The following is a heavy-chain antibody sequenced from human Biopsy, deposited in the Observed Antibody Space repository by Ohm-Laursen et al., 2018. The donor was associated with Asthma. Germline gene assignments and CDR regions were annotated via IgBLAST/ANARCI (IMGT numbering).Heavy chain of an antibody. Sequence: ASVKVSCKASGYTFINYAIHWVRQAPGQKLEWMGWINAGNGNTKYSEKFQGRVTITRDTSASTAYMDLSSLRSEDTAVYYCARTYYDFLTGQVNDALAMWGQGTVVTVSS. CDR2: INAGNGNT. CDR1: GYTFINYA. CDR3: ARTYYDFLTGQVNDALAM. D-gene: IGHD3-9*01. J-gene: IGHJ3*02. V-gene: IGHV1-3*01.